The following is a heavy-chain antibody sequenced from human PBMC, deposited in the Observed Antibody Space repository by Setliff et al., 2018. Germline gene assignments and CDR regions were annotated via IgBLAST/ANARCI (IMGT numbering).Heavy chain of an antibody. CDR1: GYTFTSYG. V-gene: IGHV1-18*01. Sequence: ASVKVSCKASGYTFTSYGVSGVRQAPGQGLEWMGWISAYNGNINYAQKFQGRVTMTTDTYTSTANMELRSLRSDDTAVYFCVREYSGGGLMWGQGTMVTVSS. CDR2: ISAYNGNI. D-gene: IGHD6-19*01. J-gene: IGHJ3*01. CDR3: VREYSGGGLM.